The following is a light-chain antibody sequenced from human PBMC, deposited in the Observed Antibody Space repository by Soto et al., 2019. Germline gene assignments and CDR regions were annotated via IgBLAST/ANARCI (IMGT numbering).Light chain of an antibody. CDR2: GAS. CDR1: QSVRDNY. J-gene: IGKJ1*01. CDR3: QQYGSSPT. V-gene: IGKV3-20*01. Sequence: EIVLTQSPGTLSLSPGERATLSCRASQSVRDNYLAWYQQKPGQAPRLLIYGASTRATGIPDRFSGSGSGTDFTLTISRLEPEDFAVYSCQQYGSSPTFGQGTKVEIK.